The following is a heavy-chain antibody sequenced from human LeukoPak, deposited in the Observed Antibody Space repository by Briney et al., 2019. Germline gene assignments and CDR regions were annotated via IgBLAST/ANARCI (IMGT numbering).Heavy chain of an antibody. V-gene: IGHV3-23*01. D-gene: IGHD6-19*01. CDR2: ISGSGGST. CDR3: AKVYSSGWYYFDY. CDR1: GFTFSSYA. J-gene: IGHJ4*02. Sequence: PGRSLRLSCAASGFTFSSYAMSWVRQAPGKGLEWVSAISGSGGSTYYADSVKGRFTISRDNSKNTLYLQMNSLRAEDTAVYYCAKVYSSGWYYFDYWGRGTLVTVSS.